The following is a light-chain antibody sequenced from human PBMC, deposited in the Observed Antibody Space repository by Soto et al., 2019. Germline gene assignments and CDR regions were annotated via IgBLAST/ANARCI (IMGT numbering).Light chain of an antibody. Sequence: QSALTQPRSVSGSPGQSVTISCSGTSSDLGGYNYVSWYQHHPGKAPKLMIYDVTLRPSGVPDRFSGSKSGNTASLTISGLQAADEADYYCCSYAGSFTWVFGGGTKLTVL. V-gene: IGLV2-11*01. J-gene: IGLJ3*02. CDR3: CSYAGSFTWV. CDR1: SSDLGGYNY. CDR2: DVT.